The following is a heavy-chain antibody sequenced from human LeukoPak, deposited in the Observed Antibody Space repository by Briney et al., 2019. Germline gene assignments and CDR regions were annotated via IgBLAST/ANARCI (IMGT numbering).Heavy chain of an antibody. Sequence: GASVKVSCKASGGTFSSYAISWVRQAPGQGLEWMGGIIPIFGTANYAQKFQGRVTMTRDMSTSTVYMELSSLRSEDTAVYYCARDLGDHYDSSGYHPGINWFDPWGQGTLVTVSS. J-gene: IGHJ5*02. D-gene: IGHD3-22*01. CDR2: IIPIFGTA. V-gene: IGHV1-69*05. CDR1: GGTFSSYA. CDR3: ARDLGDHYDSSGYHPGINWFDP.